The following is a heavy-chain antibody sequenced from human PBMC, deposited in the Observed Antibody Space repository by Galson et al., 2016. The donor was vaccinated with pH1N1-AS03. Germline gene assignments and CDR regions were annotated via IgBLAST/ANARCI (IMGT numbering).Heavy chain of an antibody. CDR1: GYSFSDYY. Sequence: SVKVSCKASGYSFSDYYIHWVRQAPGLGLEWVGGLIPIFHTPNYAQKFQGRVTIIADKSTSTAYMELRSLTSEDTAVYYCASSPDHSDTSVYYGTAYWGQGTLVTVSS. V-gene: IGHV1-69*06. CDR2: LIPIFHTP. J-gene: IGHJ4*02. CDR3: ASSPDHSDTSVYYGTAY. D-gene: IGHD3-22*01.